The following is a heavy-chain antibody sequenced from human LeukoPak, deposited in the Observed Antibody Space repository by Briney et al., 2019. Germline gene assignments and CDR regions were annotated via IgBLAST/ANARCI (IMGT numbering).Heavy chain of an antibody. D-gene: IGHD3-22*01. CDR2: IKQVGSEK. CDR1: GFTFSSYW. Sequence: PGGSLTLSCAASGFTFSSYWMGWVRQAPGKGLEWVANIKQVGSEKCYVDSVRGRFTISRDNAKNSLYLQMNSLRAEDTAVYYCARGDYSDMLFRCWGQGTLVTVSS. CDR3: ARGDYSDMLFRC. V-gene: IGHV3-7*04. J-gene: IGHJ4*02.